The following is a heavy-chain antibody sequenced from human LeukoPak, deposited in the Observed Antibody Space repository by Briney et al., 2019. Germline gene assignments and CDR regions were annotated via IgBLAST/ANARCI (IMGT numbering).Heavy chain of an antibody. CDR2: ISSSSSTI. CDR3: ARPDCSSTSCYTQPFDY. D-gene: IGHD2-2*02. J-gene: IGHJ4*02. Sequence: GGSLRLSCAASGFTFSSYSMNWVRQAPGKGLEWVSYISSSSSTIYYADSVKGRFTISRDNAKNSLYLQMNSLRAEDTAVYYCARPDCSSTSCYTQPFDYWGQGTLVTVSS. V-gene: IGHV3-48*04. CDR1: GFTFSSYS.